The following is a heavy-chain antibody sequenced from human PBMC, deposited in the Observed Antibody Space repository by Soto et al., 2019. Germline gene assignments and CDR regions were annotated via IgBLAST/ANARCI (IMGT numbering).Heavy chain of an antibody. CDR1: GDTFSFYT. CDR3: ATSYGSGYRAFDY. V-gene: IGHV1-69*02. D-gene: IGHD3-10*01. Sequence: QVQLVQSGAEVKKPGCSVKVSCKASGDTFSFYTINWVRQAPGLGLEWMGRVNPILSMSNYAQKFQGRVTMTADKSTSTAYMELRSRRSEDTAFYYCATSYGSGYRAFDYWGQGALVTVSS. CDR2: VNPILSMS. J-gene: IGHJ4*02.